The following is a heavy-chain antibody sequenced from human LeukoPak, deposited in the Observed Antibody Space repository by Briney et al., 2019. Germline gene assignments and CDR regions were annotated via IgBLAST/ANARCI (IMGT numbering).Heavy chain of an antibody. V-gene: IGHV1-69*02. Sequence: GASVKVSCKASGGAFSSYTISWVRQAPGQGLEWMGRIIPILGIANYAQKFQDRVTITADKSMSTAYMELSSLRSEDTAVYYCARNYTSYPSYYYYYMDVWGKGTTVTVSS. D-gene: IGHD2-2*01. CDR1: GGAFSSYT. CDR3: ARNYTSYPSYYYYYMDV. CDR2: IIPILGIA. J-gene: IGHJ6*03.